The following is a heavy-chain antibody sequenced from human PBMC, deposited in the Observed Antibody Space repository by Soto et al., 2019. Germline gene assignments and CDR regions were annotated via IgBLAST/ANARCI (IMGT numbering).Heavy chain of an antibody. CDR1: GYTFTSYA. CDR2: INAGNGNT. D-gene: IGHD2-15*01. Sequence: QVQLVQSGAEVKKPGASVKVSGKASGYTFTSYAIHWVRQAPGQRLEWMGWINAGNGNTKYSQKFQGRVTITRDTSASTAYMELSSLRSEDTAVYYCARVGAGIVGGMDVWGQGTTVTVSS. J-gene: IGHJ6*02. V-gene: IGHV1-3*01. CDR3: ARVGAGIVGGMDV.